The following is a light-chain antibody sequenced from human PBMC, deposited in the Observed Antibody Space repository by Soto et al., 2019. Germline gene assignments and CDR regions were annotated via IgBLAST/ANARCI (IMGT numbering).Light chain of an antibody. J-gene: IGKJ1*01. CDR1: QGISNF. Sequence: DIQMTQSPSSLSASVGDRVTITCRASQGISNFLAWHQQKPGKVPKLLIYAASTLQSGVPSRFSGSGSGTDFTLTITSLQPEDVAPYYCQKYNSAPWTFGQGTKVEIK. CDR2: AAS. V-gene: IGKV1-27*01. CDR3: QKYNSAPWT.